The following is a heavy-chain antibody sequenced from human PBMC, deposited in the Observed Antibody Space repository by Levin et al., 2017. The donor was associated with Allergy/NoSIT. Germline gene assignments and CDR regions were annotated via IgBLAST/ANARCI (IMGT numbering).Heavy chain of an antibody. CDR1: GFTFATSV. D-gene: IGHD6-19*01. V-gene: IGHV3-30-3*01. Sequence: GGSLRLSCAASGFTFATSVMHWVRQAPGKGLDWVAGISVDGTRKHYADSVTGRLTISRDNSKNTLYLQMNSLSAEDTAFYYCVRGAYSSGRCDVFAFWGQGTMVTVSP. CDR3: VRGAYSSGRCDVFAF. J-gene: IGHJ3*01. CDR2: ISVDGTRK.